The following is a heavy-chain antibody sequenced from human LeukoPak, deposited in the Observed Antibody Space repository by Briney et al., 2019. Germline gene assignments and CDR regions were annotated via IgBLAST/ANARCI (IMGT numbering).Heavy chain of an antibody. CDR3: ARPQHQIGYCSGGSCYSLFGTAMVRLPGHDAFDI. J-gene: IGHJ3*02. CDR1: GGTFSSYA. D-gene: IGHD2-15*01. CDR2: IIPIFGTA. V-gene: IGHV1-69*13. Sequence: ASVKVSCKASGGTFSSYAISWVRQAPGQGLEWLGGIIPIFGTANDQQKLQVRVTIPADESTSTAYMELSILRSEDTAVYYCARPQHQIGYCSGGSCYSLFGTAMVRLPGHDAFDIWGQGTMVTVSS.